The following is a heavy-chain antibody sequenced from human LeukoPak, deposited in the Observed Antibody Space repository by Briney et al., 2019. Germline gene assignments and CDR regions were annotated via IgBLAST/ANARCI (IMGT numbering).Heavy chain of an antibody. Sequence: SETLSLTCAVYGGSFSGYYWSWIRQPPGKGLEWIGEINHSGSTNYNPSLKSRVTISVDTSKNQFSLKLSSVTAADTAVYYCAREKDIVLMVYAIPGWFDPWGQGTLVTVSS. CDR2: INHSGST. J-gene: IGHJ5*02. V-gene: IGHV4-34*01. CDR1: GGSFSGYY. D-gene: IGHD2-8*01. CDR3: AREKDIVLMVYAIPGWFDP.